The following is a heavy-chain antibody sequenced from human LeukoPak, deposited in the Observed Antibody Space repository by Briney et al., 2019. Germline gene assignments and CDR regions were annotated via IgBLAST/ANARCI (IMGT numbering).Heavy chain of an antibody. CDR1: GYPINNAYY. CDR3: ARQYDSYFYYYLDV. V-gene: IGHV4-38-2*01. CDR2: LYHPDST. Sequence: SETLSLTCAVSGYPINNAYYWVWIRQPPGKGLEWIGSLYHPDSTYYNPSLKSRVTMSVDTSRNRFSLKMSFVTAADTAVYYCARQYDSYFYYYLDVWGTGTTVTVSS. D-gene: IGHD3-3*01. J-gene: IGHJ6*03.